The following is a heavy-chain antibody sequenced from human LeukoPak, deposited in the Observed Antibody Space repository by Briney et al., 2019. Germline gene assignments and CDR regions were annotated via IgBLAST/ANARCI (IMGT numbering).Heavy chain of an antibody. V-gene: IGHV4-34*01. J-gene: IGHJ5*02. CDR1: GGSFSGYY. CDR3: ARGRRYCSSTSCYGGWFDP. CDR2: INHSGST. Sequence: SETLSLTCAVYGGSFSGYYWSWLRQPPGKGLEWIGKINHSGSTNYNPSLKSRFTISVDTSKNQFSLKLSSVTAADTAVYYCARGRRYCSSTSCYGGWFDPWGQGTLVTVSS. D-gene: IGHD2-2*01.